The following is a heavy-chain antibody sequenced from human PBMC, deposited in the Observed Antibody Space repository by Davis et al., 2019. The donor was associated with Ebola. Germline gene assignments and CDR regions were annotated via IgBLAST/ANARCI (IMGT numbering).Heavy chain of an antibody. D-gene: IGHD3-22*01. J-gene: IGHJ4*02. Sequence: PGGSLRLSCAASGFTFSSYWMSWVRQAPGKGLEWVANIKQDGSEKYYVDSVKGRFTISRDNSKNTLYLQMNSLRAEDTAVYYCAKEGAYYDTSGSLVYYFDYWGQGTLVTVSS. CDR2: IKQDGSEK. V-gene: IGHV3-7*01. CDR1: GFTFSSYW. CDR3: AKEGAYYDTSGSLVYYFDY.